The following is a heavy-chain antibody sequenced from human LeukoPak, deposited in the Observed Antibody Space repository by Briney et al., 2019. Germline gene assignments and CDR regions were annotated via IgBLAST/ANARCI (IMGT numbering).Heavy chain of an antibody. CDR1: GFTFSSHT. Sequence: KPGGTLRLSCAASGFTFSSHTMNWVRQAPGKGLEWVSSISSTSTSIYHADSVKGRFTISRDNTKNSLYLQMDSLRAEDTAVYYCARGFSAFDFWAQGTMVTVSS. J-gene: IGHJ3*01. D-gene: IGHD3-3*02. CDR3: ARGFSAFDF. V-gene: IGHV3-21*01. CDR2: ISSTSTSI.